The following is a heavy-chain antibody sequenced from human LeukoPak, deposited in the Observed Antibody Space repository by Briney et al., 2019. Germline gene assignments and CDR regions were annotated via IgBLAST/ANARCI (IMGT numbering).Heavy chain of an antibody. CDR1: GYSISTGYY. CDR3: ATTTVRTGY. Sequence: TPSETLSLTCTVSGYSISTGYYWDWIRQPPGKGLEWIGTFYHGGSTYYNPSLKSRVTISVDTSKNQFSLKLSSVTAADTAVYYCATTTVRTGYWGQGTLVTVSS. CDR2: FYHGGST. D-gene: IGHD4-17*01. J-gene: IGHJ4*02. V-gene: IGHV4-38-2*02.